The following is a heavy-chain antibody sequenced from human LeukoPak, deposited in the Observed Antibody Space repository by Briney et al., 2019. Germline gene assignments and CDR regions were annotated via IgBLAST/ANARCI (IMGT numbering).Heavy chain of an antibody. V-gene: IGHV1-2*02. CDR1: GYTFTGYY. CDR3: ARHRDFDSTGYCYPLFDY. Sequence: ASVKVSCKASGYTFTGYYLHWVRQAPGQGLEWMGWINANHGGTNYAQQFQGRVTMTRDTSISTAYMELSRLRSDDAAVYYCARHRDFDSTGYCYPLFDYWGQGTLVTVSS. CDR2: INANHGGT. J-gene: IGHJ4*02. D-gene: IGHD3-22*01.